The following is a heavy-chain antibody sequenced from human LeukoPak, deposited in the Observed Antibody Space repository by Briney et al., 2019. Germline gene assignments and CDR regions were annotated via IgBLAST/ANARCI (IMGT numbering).Heavy chain of an antibody. Sequence: ASVKVSCKASGYTFTGYYLHWVRQAPGQGLEWMGWVNPNSGDTNYAQKFQGRVTMTRDTSISTAYLELSSLRSDDTAVYYCARIKWAAANDWGQGTLVTVSS. CDR1: GYTFTGYY. D-gene: IGHD6-13*01. J-gene: IGHJ4*02. CDR3: ARIKWAAAND. V-gene: IGHV1-2*02. CDR2: VNPNSGDT.